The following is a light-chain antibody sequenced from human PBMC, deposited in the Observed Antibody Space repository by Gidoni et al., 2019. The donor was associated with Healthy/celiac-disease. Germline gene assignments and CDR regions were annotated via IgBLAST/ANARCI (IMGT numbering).Light chain of an antibody. J-gene: IGKJ3*01. V-gene: IGKV1-39*01. Sequence: DIQMTQSPSSLSASVGDRVTITCRASQSISSYLNWYQQKPGKATKILIYAASSLQSGVPSRFSGSGSGTDFTLTISSLQPEDFATYYCQQSYSTPFTFGPRTKVDIK. CDR3: QQSYSTPFT. CDR2: AAS. CDR1: QSISSY.